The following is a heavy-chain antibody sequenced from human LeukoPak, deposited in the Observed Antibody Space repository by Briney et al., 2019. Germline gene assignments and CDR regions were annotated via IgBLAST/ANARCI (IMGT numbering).Heavy chain of an antibody. CDR1: GFTFSSYW. Sequence: GGSLRLSCAASGFTFSSYWMSWVRQAPGKGLEWVADMKQDGSEKYYVDSVKGRFTISRDNAKNSLYLQMNSLRAEDTAVYYCARLASLGYCSSTSCYFYYYGMDVWGQGTTVTVSS. V-gene: IGHV3-7*01. CDR3: ARLASLGYCSSTSCYFYYYGMDV. CDR2: MKQDGSEK. J-gene: IGHJ6*02. D-gene: IGHD2-2*01.